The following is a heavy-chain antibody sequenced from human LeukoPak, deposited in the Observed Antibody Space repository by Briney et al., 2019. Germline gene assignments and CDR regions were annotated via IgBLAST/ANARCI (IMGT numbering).Heavy chain of an antibody. CDR2: IYYSGST. V-gene: IGHV4-59*08. CDR3: ASRADSSGYYYGAFDI. J-gene: IGHJ3*02. Sequence: SETLSLTCTVSGGSISSYYWSWIRQPPGKGLEWIGYIYYSGSTSYNPSLKSRVTISVDTSKNQFSLKLSSVTAADTAVYYCASRADSSGYYYGAFDIWGQGTMVTVSS. CDR1: GGSISSYY. D-gene: IGHD3-22*01.